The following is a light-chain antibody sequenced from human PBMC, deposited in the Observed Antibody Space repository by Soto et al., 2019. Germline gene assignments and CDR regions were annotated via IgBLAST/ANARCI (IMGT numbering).Light chain of an antibody. V-gene: IGKV3-15*01. CDR3: QQYNTWHRT. J-gene: IGKJ1*01. CDR1: QLFSSN. CDR2: GVS. Sequence: EIVMMQSPATLSVSPGESVTLSCRASQLFSSNLAWYQHKPGQAPRLLIYGVSTRDTGVPDRFSGSASGTDFTLTINSLQSEDIAVYYCQQYNTWHRTFGQGTKVDIK.